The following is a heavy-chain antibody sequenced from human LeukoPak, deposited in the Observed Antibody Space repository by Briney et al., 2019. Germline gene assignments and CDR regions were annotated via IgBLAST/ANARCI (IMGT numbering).Heavy chain of an antibody. CDR1: GYSFTSYW. CDR2: IYPGDSDT. D-gene: IGHD4-23*01. J-gene: IGHJ3*02. V-gene: IGHV5-51*01. Sequence: GESLKISCKGSGYSFTSYWIGWVRQMPGKGLECMGIIYPGDSDTRYSPSFQGQVTISADKSVSTAYLQWSSLKASDTAMYYCARTTVITPHAFDIWGQGTMVTVSS. CDR3: ARTTVITPHAFDI.